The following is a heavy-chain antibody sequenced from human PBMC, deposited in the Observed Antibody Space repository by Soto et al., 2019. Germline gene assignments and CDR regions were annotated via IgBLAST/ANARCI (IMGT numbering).Heavy chain of an antibody. CDR3: AKDLGDHSWSFDY. CDR2: ISGSGGST. J-gene: IGHJ4*02. D-gene: IGHD6-13*01. Sequence: PGGSLRLSCASSGFTFSSYAMILVRQAPGKGLEWVSAISGSGGSTYYADSVKGRFTISRDNSKNTLYLQMNSLGAEDTAVSYCAKDLGDHSWSFDYWGQGTLVTVSS. V-gene: IGHV3-23*01. CDR1: GFTFSSYA.